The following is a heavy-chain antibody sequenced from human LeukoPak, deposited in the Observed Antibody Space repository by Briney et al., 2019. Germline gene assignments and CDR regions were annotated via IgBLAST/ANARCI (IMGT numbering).Heavy chain of an antibody. D-gene: IGHD5-18*01. V-gene: IGHV4-39*01. CDR3: ARLELWVDY. CDR2: IYQSGST. CDR1: GGSISSSSYY. J-gene: IGHJ4*02. Sequence: SEPLSLTCTVSGGSISSSSYYWGWIRQPPGKGLEWIGSIYQSGSTYYNPSLKSRVTISVDTSKNQFSLKLGSVTAADTAVYYCARLELWVDYWGQGTLVTVSS.